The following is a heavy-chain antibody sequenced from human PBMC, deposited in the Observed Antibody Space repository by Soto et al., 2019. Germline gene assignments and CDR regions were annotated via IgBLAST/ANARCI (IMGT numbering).Heavy chain of an antibody. D-gene: IGHD3-22*01. CDR3: ARDRRPYDSSGLVDY. CDR2: ISYDGSNK. J-gene: IGHJ4*02. V-gene: IGHV3-30-3*01. Sequence: GGSLRLSCAASGFTFSSYAMHWVRQAPGKGLEWVAVISYDGSNKYYADSVKGRFTISRDNSKNTLYLQMNSLRAEDTAVYYCARDRRPYDSSGLVDYWGQGTLVTVSS. CDR1: GFTFSSYA.